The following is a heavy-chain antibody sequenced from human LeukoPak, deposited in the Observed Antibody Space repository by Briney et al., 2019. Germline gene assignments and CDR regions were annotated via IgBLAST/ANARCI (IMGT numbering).Heavy chain of an antibody. Sequence: GGSLRLSCAASGFIFSSFGMHWVRQAPGKGLEWVAVIWHDGSYKYYLDSVKGRFTISRDNAKNTLYLQMNNLRVEDTAVYYCARVGDYENSGSRPCDYWGQGTLVTVSS. CDR1: GFIFSSFG. D-gene: IGHD3-22*01. CDR2: IWHDGSYK. CDR3: ARVGDYENSGSRPCDY. V-gene: IGHV3-33*01. J-gene: IGHJ4*02.